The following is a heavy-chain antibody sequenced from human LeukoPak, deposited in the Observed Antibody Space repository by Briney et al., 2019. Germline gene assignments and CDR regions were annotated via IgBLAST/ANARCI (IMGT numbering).Heavy chain of an antibody. D-gene: IGHD2-15*01. J-gene: IGHJ5*02. CDR1: GGSISSYF. CDR3: ASSGGSRDWFDP. CDR2: IYCSGST. V-gene: IGHV4-59*01. Sequence: SETLSLTCTVSGGSISSYFWSWIRQPPGKGLEWIGYIYCSGSTNYNPSLKSRVTITVDTSKNQFSLKLSSVTAADTAVYYCASSGGSRDWFDPWGQGTLVTVSS.